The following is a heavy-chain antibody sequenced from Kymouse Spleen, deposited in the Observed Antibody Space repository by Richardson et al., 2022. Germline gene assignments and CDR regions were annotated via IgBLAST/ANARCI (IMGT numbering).Heavy chain of an antibody. V-gene: IGHV3-30*18. J-gene: IGHJ4*02. CDR1: GFTFSSYG. CDR2: ISYDGSNK. Sequence: QVQLVESGGGVVQPGRSLRLSCAASGFTFSSYGMHWVRQAPGKGLEWVAVISYDGSNKYYADSVKGRFTISRDNSKNTLYLQMNSLRAEDTAVYYCAKEIAAAGTPFDYWGQGTLVTVSS. D-gene: IGHD6-13*01. CDR3: AKEIAAAGTPFDY.